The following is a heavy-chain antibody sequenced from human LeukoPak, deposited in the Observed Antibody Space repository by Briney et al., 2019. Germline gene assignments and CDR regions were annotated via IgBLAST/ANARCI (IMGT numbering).Heavy chain of an antibody. CDR3: ARDLIGGNAYDY. CDR2: ISYDGRNE. J-gene: IGHJ4*02. D-gene: IGHD2-15*01. CDR1: GFTFSDYG. Sequence: GGSLRLSCVASGFTFSDYGMLWVRQPPGKGLEWVAVISYDGRNEHYADSVKGRFTISRDNYKNTVFLQMNTLRTEDTAVYFCARDLIGGNAYDYWGQGALVTVSS. V-gene: IGHV3-30*03.